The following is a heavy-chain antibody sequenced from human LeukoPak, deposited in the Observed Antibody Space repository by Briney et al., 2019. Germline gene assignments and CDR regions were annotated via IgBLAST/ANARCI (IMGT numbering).Heavy chain of an antibody. Sequence: GGSLRLSCAASGFTFSSYGMHWVRQAPGKGLEWVAVISYDGSNKYYADSVEGRFTISRDNSKNTLYLQMNSLRAEDTAVYYCAKDSDSSGYDYWGQGTLVTVSS. V-gene: IGHV3-30*18. J-gene: IGHJ4*02. CDR3: AKDSDSSGYDY. D-gene: IGHD6-19*01. CDR1: GFTFSSYG. CDR2: ISYDGSNK.